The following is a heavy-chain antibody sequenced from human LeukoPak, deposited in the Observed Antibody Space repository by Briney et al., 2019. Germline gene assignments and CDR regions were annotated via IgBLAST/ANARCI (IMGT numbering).Heavy chain of an antibody. V-gene: IGHV4-59*01. Sequence: SETLSLTCTVSGGSISSYYWSWIRQPPGKGLEWIGYIYYSGSTNYNPSLKSRVTISVDTSKNQFSLKLSSVTAADTAVYYCARGVDSYGSSFRSGYYYMDVWGKGTTVTVSS. CDR1: GGSISSYY. J-gene: IGHJ6*03. D-gene: IGHD5-18*01. CDR2: IYYSGST. CDR3: ARGVDSYGSSFRSGYYYMDV.